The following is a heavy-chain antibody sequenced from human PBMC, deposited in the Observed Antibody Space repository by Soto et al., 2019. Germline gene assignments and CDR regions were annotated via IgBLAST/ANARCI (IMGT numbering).Heavy chain of an antibody. Sequence: EPLSLTCSDSGGSMSTSSYFWGWIRQPPGKGLEWVGAVDYSGIATYRSSLQSRVTISVDTSQNQLSLRLRSVTAADTAVYYCARHRWGSGSYSGLLDFWGQGALVTVPS. CDR1: GGSMSTSSYF. CDR3: ARHRWGSGSYSGLLDF. J-gene: IGHJ4*02. CDR2: VDYSGIA. D-gene: IGHD3-10*01. V-gene: IGHV4-39*01.